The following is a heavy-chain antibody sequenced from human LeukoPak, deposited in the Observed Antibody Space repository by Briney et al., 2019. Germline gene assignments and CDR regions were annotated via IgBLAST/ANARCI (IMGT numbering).Heavy chain of an antibody. V-gene: IGHV3-11*04. CDR1: GFTFSDYY. CDR2: TSTSGSTK. J-gene: IGHJ6*03. Sequence: PGGSLRLSCVGSGFTFSDYYMTWVRQAPGKGLEWISHTSTSGSTKYHADSVKGRFTISRDNAKKSLYLQMNSLTADDTAVYYCARGNYYYYYYMDVWGKGTTVTVSS. CDR3: ARGNYYYYYYMDV.